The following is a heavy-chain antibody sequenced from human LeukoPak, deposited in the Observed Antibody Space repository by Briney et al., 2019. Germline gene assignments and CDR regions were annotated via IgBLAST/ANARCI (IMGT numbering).Heavy chain of an antibody. J-gene: IGHJ4*02. CDR3: ARALGGYYGSGSYYPVDY. D-gene: IGHD3-10*01. Sequence: ASVKVSCKASGGTFSSYAISWVRQAPGQGLEWMGGIIPIFGTANYAQRFQGRVTITADESTSTAYMELSSLRSEDTAVYYCARALGGYYGSGSYYPVDYWGQGTLVTVSS. V-gene: IGHV1-69*13. CDR1: GGTFSSYA. CDR2: IIPIFGTA.